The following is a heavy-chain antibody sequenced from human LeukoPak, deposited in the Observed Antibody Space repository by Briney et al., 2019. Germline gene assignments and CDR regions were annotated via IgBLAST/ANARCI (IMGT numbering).Heavy chain of an antibody. Sequence: ASETLSLTCAVYGGSFGGYYWNWIRQPPGMGLEWIGEISHSGTTNYNPSLKSRVTISVDTSKNQFSLRLNSVTAADTAVYYCARGGGVAGTPYNPYDYWGQGTLVTVSS. V-gene: IGHV4-34*01. CDR2: ISHSGTT. D-gene: IGHD6-19*01. CDR3: ARGGGVAGTPYNPYDY. J-gene: IGHJ4*02. CDR1: GGSFGGYY.